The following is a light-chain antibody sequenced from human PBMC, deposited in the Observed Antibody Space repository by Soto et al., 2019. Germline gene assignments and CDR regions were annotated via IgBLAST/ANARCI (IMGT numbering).Light chain of an antibody. Sequence: EIVLTQSPATLSLPPGERATLSCRASQSVSSYLAWYQQKPGQAPRLLIYDASNRATGIPARFSGSGSGTDFTLTISSLEPEAFAVYYCQQRSNWPRTLTFGGGTKVEIK. CDR1: QSVSSY. V-gene: IGKV3-11*01. CDR2: DAS. CDR3: QQRSNWPRTLT. J-gene: IGKJ4*01.